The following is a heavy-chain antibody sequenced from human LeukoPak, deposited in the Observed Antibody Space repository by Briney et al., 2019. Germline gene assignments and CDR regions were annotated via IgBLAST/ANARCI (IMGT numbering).Heavy chain of an antibody. V-gene: IGHV3-23*01. Sequence: PGGSLRLSCAASGFTFSSYAMSWVRQAPGKGLEWVSAISGSGGSTYYADSVKGRFTISRDNAKNSLYLQMNSLRAEDTAVYYCARGVGAKQYMDVWGKGTTVTVSS. CDR1: GFTFSSYA. D-gene: IGHD1-26*01. CDR2: ISGSGGST. CDR3: ARGVGAKQYMDV. J-gene: IGHJ6*03.